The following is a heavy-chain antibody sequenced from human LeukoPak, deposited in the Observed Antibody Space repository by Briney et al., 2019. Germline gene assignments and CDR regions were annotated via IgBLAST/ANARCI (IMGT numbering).Heavy chain of an antibody. Sequence: PGGSLRLSCAASGFTFSDYWMGWVRQAPGKGLEWVAYIKYDGSDKYYVDSVKGRFTISRDNAKNLLYLQMNSLRVGDTAMYYCASGADTVTTPFDYWGQGTLVTVSS. CDR1: GFTFSDYW. CDR3: ASGADTVTTPFDY. V-gene: IGHV3-7*01. J-gene: IGHJ4*02. CDR2: IKYDGSDK. D-gene: IGHD4-17*01.